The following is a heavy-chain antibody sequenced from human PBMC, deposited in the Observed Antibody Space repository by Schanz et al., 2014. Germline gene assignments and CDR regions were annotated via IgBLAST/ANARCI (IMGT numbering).Heavy chain of an antibody. CDR3: ARESVSRTRWFDP. Sequence: QVQLVQSGSQLKKPGASVKISCKASGYIFTSYALNWVRQAPGQGLEWMGRISPSSGGTNYAQNFQGRVTMTKDTSINTVYMELSTLTSDDTAVYYCARESVSRTRWFDPWGQGTLVTVSS. V-gene: IGHV1-2*06. CDR2: ISPSSGGT. D-gene: IGHD3-3*01. J-gene: IGHJ5*02. CDR1: GYIFTSYA.